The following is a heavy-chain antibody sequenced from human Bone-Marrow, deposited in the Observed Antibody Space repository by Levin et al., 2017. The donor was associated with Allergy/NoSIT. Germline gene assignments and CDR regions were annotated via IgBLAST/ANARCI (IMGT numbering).Heavy chain of an antibody. Sequence: PGGSLRLSCAASGFPFSSYAMSWVRQAPGKGLEWVSVISGRGGSTFYADSVKGRFTISRDNSKNIVYLEMSNLRADDTAVYFCAKDYTPDQWLAFYFDYWGQGTVVTVSS. CDR2: ISGRGGST. CDR1: GFPFSSYA. D-gene: IGHD6-19*01. J-gene: IGHJ4*02. V-gene: IGHV3-23*01. CDR3: AKDYTPDQWLAFYFDY.